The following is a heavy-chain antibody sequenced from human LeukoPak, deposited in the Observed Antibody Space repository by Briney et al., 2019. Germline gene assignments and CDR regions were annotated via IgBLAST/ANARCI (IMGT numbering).Heavy chain of an antibody. CDR1: GFTFSSYS. J-gene: IGHJ4*02. CDR3: ANDMWYIPILNPSPSEDY. V-gene: IGHV3-21*01. Sequence: GGSLRLSCAASGFTFSSYSMNWVRQAPGKGLEWVSSISSSSSYIYYADSVKGRFTISRDNSKNTLYLQMNSLRAEDTAVYYCANDMWYIPILNPSPSEDYWGQGTLVTVSS. CDR2: ISSSSSYI. D-gene: IGHD2-8*02.